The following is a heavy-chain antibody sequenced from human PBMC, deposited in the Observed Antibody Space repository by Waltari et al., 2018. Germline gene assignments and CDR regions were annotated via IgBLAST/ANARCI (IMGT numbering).Heavy chain of an antibody. D-gene: IGHD5-18*01. CDR2: INHSGST. CDR1: GGSFSGYY. Sequence: QVQLQQWGAGLLKPSETLSLTCAVYGGSFSGYYWSWIRQPPGKGLEWIGEINHSGSTNYNPSLKSRVTISVDTSKNQFSLKLSSVTAADTAVYYCARVYSYGLVDYWGQGTLVTVSS. J-gene: IGHJ4*02. V-gene: IGHV4-34*01. CDR3: ARVYSYGLVDY.